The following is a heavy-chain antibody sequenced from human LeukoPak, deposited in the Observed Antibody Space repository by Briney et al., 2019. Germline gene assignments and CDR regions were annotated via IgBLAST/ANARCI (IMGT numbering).Heavy chain of an antibody. CDR2: ISYDGSNK. Sequence: GGSLRLSCAASGFTFSSYGMHWVRQAPGKGLEWVAVISYDGSNKYYADSVKGRFTISRDNSKNTLYLQMNSLRAEDTAVYYCAKGLTDDWYDPWGQGTLVTVSS. V-gene: IGHV3-30*18. CDR1: GFTFSSYG. J-gene: IGHJ5*02. CDR3: AKGLTDDWYDP.